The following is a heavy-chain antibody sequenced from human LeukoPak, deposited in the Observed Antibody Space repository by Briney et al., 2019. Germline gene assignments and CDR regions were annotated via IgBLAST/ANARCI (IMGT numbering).Heavy chain of an antibody. V-gene: IGHV3-30-3*01. CDR2: ISYDGSNK. CDR3: ARVGVWGSYRYFDY. D-gene: IGHD3-16*02. J-gene: IGHJ4*02. Sequence: PGRSLRLSCAASGFTFSSYAMHWVREAPGKGLEWVAVISYDGSNKYYADSVKGRFTISRDNSKNTLYLQMNSLRAEDTAVYYCARVGVWGSYRYFDYWGQGTLVTVSS. CDR1: GFTFSSYA.